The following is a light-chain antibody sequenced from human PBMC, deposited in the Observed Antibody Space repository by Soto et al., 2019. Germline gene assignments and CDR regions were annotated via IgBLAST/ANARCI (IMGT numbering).Light chain of an antibody. V-gene: IGKV3D-15*01. CDR1: QSVSST. Sequence: EIVMTQSRATLSVSPGERATLSCRASQSVSSTLAWYQQKPGQAPRLLIYGASTRATGIPARFSGSGSGTEFTLTISSLQSEDFAVYYCQQYHLWPRTFGQGTKVDIK. CDR2: GAS. CDR3: QQYHLWPRT. J-gene: IGKJ1*01.